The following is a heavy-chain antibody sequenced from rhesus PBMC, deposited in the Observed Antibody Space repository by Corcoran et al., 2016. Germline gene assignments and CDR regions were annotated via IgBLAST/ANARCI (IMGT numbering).Heavy chain of an antibody. CDR2: IYCSGGGT. V-gene: IGHV4-106*01. CDR1: GGSISDDYY. D-gene: IGHD6S26*01. J-gene: IGHJ4*01. CDR3: ARGDSSGWSPSFDY. Sequence: QVQLQESGPGLVKPSETLSLTCAVSGGSISDDYYWSWIRQPPGKGLEWIGYIYCSGGGTNYNPSLKNRVTISIDPSKNQFSLKLSSVTAADTAVYYCARGDSSGWSPSFDYWGQGVLVTVSS.